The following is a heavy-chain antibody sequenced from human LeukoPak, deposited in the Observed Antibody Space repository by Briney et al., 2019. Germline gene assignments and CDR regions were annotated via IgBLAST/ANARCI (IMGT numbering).Heavy chain of an antibody. Sequence: SETLSLTCTVSGCSISSYYWSWTRQPPGKGLEWIEYIYYSGSTNYNPSLKSRVTISVDASRNQFSLKLSSVTAADTAVYYCARLNEGYFDYWGQGTLVTVSS. V-gene: IGHV4-59*08. CDR1: GCSISSYY. CDR2: IYYSGST. J-gene: IGHJ4*02. CDR3: ARLNEGYFDY. D-gene: IGHD1-1*01.